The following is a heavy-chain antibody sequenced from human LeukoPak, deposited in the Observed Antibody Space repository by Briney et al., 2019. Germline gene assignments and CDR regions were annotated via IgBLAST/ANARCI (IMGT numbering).Heavy chain of an antibody. D-gene: IGHD3-16*01. CDR2: ISSTGSTT. V-gene: IGHV3-48*03. CDR1: GFTFGGYE. Sequence: PGGSLRLSCAASGFTFGGYEMNWVRQAPGKGLEWVSHISSTGSTTYYADSVKGRFTISRDNALNSLYLQMNSLRAEDTGVYYCARDVVSFFDYWGQGTLVTVSS. J-gene: IGHJ4*02. CDR3: ARDVVSFFDY.